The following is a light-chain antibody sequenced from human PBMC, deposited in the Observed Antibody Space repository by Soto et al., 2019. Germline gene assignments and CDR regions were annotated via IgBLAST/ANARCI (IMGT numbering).Light chain of an antibody. CDR3: EQYHNLLLS. J-gene: IGKJ4*01. CDR2: DAS. CDR1: EDISNF. V-gene: IGKV1-33*01. Sequence: DIQMTQSPSSLSASVGDRVTISCQATEDISNFLNWYQQKPGKAPKLLIYDASNLEAGVPSRFSGGGSGTHFTLTISRLQPEDFATYYCEQYHNLLLSFGGGTKVDIK.